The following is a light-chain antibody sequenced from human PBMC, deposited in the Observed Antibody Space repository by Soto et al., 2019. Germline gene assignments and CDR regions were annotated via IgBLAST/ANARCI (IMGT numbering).Light chain of an antibody. Sequence: QSALTQPASVSGSPGQSITISCTGTSSDVGSYNRVSWYQQHPGKAPKLLIYEGSKRPSGVSTRFSCSKSGITASLTISGLQAEDEADYYCCSYAGSSTFVVFGGGTKLTVL. CDR1: SSDVGSYNR. CDR3: CSYAGSSTFVV. V-gene: IGLV2-23*03. J-gene: IGLJ2*01. CDR2: EGS.